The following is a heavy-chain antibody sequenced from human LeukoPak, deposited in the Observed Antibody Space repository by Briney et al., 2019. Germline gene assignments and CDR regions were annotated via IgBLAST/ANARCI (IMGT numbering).Heavy chain of an antibody. V-gene: IGHV1-69*13. CDR1: GGTFSSYA. CDR2: IIPIFGTA. Sequence: ASVKVSCKASGGTFSSYAISWVRQAPGQGLEWMGGIIPIFGTANCAQKFQGRVTITADESTSTAYMELSSLRSEDTAVYYCAMMRVQRGWYVDTSKRDYWGQGTLVTVSS. D-gene: IGHD6-19*01. CDR3: AMMRVQRGWYVDTSKRDY. J-gene: IGHJ4*02.